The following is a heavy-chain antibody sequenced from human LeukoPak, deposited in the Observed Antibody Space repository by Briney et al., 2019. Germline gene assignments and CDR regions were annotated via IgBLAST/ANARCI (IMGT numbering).Heavy chain of an antibody. D-gene: IGHD2-2*01. V-gene: IGHV3-73*01. CDR1: GFIFSGSA. CDR3: TRLPTCSSTTCPFDY. Sequence: QPGGSLKLSCAASGFIFSGSAIHWVRQASGKGLEWVGRIRGKANSYATAYAASVNGRFTISRDDSKNTAYLQMNSLKTEDTAVYYCTRLPTCSSTTCPFDYWGQGTLVTVSS. CDR2: IRGKANSYAT. J-gene: IGHJ4*02.